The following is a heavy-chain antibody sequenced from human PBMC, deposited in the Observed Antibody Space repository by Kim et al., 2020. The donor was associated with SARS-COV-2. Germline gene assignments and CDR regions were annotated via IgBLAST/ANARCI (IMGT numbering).Heavy chain of an antibody. Sequence: ETLSLTCTVSGGSISSSSYYWGWIRQPPGKGLEWIGSIYYSGSTYYNPSLKSRVTISVDTSKNQFSLKLSSVTAADTAVYYCASPPVAGTIDAFDFWGQ. CDR2: IYYSGST. V-gene: IGHV4-39*01. CDR1: GGSISSSSYY. J-gene: IGHJ3*01. D-gene: IGHD6-19*01. CDR3: ASPPVAGTIDAFDF.